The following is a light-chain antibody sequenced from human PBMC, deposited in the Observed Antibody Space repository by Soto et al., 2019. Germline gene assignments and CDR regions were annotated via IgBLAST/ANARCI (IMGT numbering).Light chain of an antibody. J-gene: IGKJ4*01. Sequence: DIQMTQSPSTLSASVGDRVTITCRASQSISSWLAWYQQKPGKAPKLLIYDASSLESGVPSRFSGSGSGTEFTLTISSLQPDDFATYYCQQYNSYPCFGGGTKVDIK. V-gene: IGKV1-5*01. CDR2: DAS. CDR1: QSISSW. CDR3: QQYNSYPC.